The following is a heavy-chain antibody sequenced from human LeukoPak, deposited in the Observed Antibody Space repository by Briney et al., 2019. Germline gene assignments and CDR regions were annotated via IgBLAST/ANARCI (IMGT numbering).Heavy chain of an antibody. V-gene: IGHV1-69*04. CDR1: GGTFSSYA. CDR3: ATPAAGDYYYGMDV. Sequence: PGASVKVSCKAAGGTFSSYAISWVRQAPGQGLEWMGRIIPILGIANYAQKFQGRVTITADKSTSTAYMELSSLRSEDTAVYYCATPAAGDYYYGMDVWGQGTTVTVSS. D-gene: IGHD6-13*01. CDR2: IIPILGIA. J-gene: IGHJ6*02.